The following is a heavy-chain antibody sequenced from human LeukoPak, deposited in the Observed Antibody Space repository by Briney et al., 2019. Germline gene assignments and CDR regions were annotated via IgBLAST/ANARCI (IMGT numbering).Heavy chain of an antibody. Sequence: GGSLRLSCAASGFTFSSYGMHWVRQAPGKGLEWVAVMWYDGSNKYYADSVKGRFTISRDNSKNTLYLQINSLRAEDTAVYYCARDKGKMVRGVNHWFDPWGQGTLVTVSS. CDR1: GFTFSSYG. D-gene: IGHD3-10*01. V-gene: IGHV3-33*01. J-gene: IGHJ5*02. CDR3: ARDKGKMVRGVNHWFDP. CDR2: MWYDGSNK.